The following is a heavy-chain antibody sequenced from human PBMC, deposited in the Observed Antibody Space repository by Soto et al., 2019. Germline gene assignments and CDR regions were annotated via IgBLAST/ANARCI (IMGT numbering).Heavy chain of an antibody. Sequence: GSLRLSCAASGFTFSSYAMTWVRQSPGKGLEWVSDISGTGGSIYYADSVKGRFTISRDNSKNTLYLQMNSLRAEDTAVYYCAKDLREGGYYDSSGYFDYWGRGSLVTVS. CDR1: GFTFSSYA. CDR3: AKDLREGGYYDSSGYFDY. D-gene: IGHD3-22*01. CDR2: ISGTGGSI. V-gene: IGHV3-23*01. J-gene: IGHJ4*02.